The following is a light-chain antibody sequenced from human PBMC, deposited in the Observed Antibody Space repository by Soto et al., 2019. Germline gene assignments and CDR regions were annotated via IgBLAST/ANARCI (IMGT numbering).Light chain of an antibody. Sequence: DIQMTQSPSSVSASVGDRVTITCRASQDLSSWLAWYQQKPGKAPKLLISAASSLQSGVPSRFSGSGSGTDFTLTIRSLQPEDFATYYCQQPISFPITFGQGTRLAIK. J-gene: IGKJ5*01. V-gene: IGKV1D-12*01. CDR2: AAS. CDR3: QQPISFPIT. CDR1: QDLSSW.